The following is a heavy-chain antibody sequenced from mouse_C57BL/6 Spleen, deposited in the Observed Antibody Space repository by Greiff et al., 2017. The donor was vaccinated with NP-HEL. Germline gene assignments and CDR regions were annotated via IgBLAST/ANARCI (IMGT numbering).Heavy chain of an antibody. CDR1: GYSITSGYY. CDR2: ISYDGSN. CDR3: ARNGYFDY. J-gene: IGHJ2*01. V-gene: IGHV3-6*01. D-gene: IGHD1-1*02. Sequence: EVQLKESGPGLVKPSQSLSLTCSVTGYSITSGYYWNWIRQFPGNKLEWMGYISYDGSNNYNPSLKNRISITRDTSKNQFFLKLNSVTTEDTATYYCARNGYFDYWGQGTTLTVSS.